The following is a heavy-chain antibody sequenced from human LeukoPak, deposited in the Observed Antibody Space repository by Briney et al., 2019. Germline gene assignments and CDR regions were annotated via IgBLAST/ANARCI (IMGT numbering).Heavy chain of an antibody. CDR1: DGSISSSSYY. J-gene: IGHJ4*02. Sequence: SSETLSLTCTVSDGSISSSSYYWGWIRQPPGKGLEWIGSIYYSGSTYYNPSLKSRVTISVDTSKNQFSLKLSSVTAADTAVYYCARHGSIVSYFDYWGQGTLVTVSS. CDR3: ARHGSIVSYFDY. V-gene: IGHV4-39*01. CDR2: IYYSGST. D-gene: IGHD1-26*01.